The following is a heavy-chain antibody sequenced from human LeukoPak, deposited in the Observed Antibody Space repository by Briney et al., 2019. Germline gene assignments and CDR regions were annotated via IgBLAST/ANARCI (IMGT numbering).Heavy chain of an antibody. CDR1: GFTFSSYS. D-gene: IGHD3-22*01. J-gene: IGHJ4*02. Sequence: GGSLRLSCAASGFTFSSYSMNWVRQAPGKGLEWVSSISSSSYIYYADSLKGRFTISRDNAKNSLYLQMNSLRAEDTAVYYCAREAYDSSSFDYWGQGTLVTVSS. CDR2: ISSSSYI. V-gene: IGHV3-21*01. CDR3: AREAYDSSSFDY.